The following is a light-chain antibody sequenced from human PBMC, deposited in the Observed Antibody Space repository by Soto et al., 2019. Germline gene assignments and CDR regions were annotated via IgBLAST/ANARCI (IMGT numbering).Light chain of an antibody. CDR2: EGN. CDR3: CSYAGSNSWV. Sequence: QSVLTQPASVSGSPGQSITIPCTGTSNDVGSYSLVSWYQQHPGKVPKLMIYEGNKRPSGISNRFSGSKSGNTASLTISGLQAEDEADYYCCSYAGSNSWVFGGGTKLTVL. J-gene: IGLJ3*02. V-gene: IGLV2-23*01. CDR1: SNDVGSYSL.